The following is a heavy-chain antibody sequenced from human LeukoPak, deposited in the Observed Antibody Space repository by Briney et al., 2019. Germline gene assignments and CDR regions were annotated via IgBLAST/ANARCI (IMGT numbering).Heavy chain of an antibody. Sequence: SETLSLTCAVYGGSFSGYYWSWIRQPPGKGLEWIGEINHSGSTNYNPSLKSRVTISVDKSKNQFSLKLSSVTAADTAVYYCATTTVGEYFQHWGQGTLVTVSS. V-gene: IGHV4-34*01. CDR3: ATTTVGEYFQH. J-gene: IGHJ1*01. CDR1: GGSFSGYY. CDR2: INHSGST. D-gene: IGHD4-17*01.